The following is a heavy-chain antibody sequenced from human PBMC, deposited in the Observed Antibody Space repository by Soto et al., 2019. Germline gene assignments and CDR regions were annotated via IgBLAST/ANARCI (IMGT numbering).Heavy chain of an antibody. CDR3: ARGITIIGAPDKYSFDS. CDR2: INDSGST. Sequence: QVQLQESGPGLVKPSQTLSLTCSVSGGSINSDEYYWSWIRQPPGKGLEWIGEINDSGSTYQNPSLKSRLTISVDTSKNQFSLKLASLTAADTSIYYCARGITIIGAPDKYSFDSWGQGTHVTVSS. CDR1: GGSINSDEYY. V-gene: IGHV4-30-4*01. D-gene: IGHD3-22*01. J-gene: IGHJ4*02.